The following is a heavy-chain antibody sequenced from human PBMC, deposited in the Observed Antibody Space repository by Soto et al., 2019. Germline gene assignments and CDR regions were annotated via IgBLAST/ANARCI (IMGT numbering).Heavy chain of an antibody. CDR1: GFRLSGSA. CDR3: TSRTTVAAFTDY. CDR2: IRSKTNNYAT. J-gene: IGHJ4*02. V-gene: IGHV3-73*01. D-gene: IGHD4-17*01. Sequence: EVQLVESGGGLVQPGGSLKLSCAASGFRLSGSAMHWVRQAAGKGLEWVGRIRSKTNNYATEYGASVKGRFTISRDDSKTTAYLQMNSLKTEDTAVYYCTSRTTVAAFTDYWGQGTLVTVSS.